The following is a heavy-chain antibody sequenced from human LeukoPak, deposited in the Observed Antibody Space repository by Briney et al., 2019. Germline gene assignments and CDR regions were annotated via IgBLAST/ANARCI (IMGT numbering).Heavy chain of an antibody. CDR1: GGSISSYY. Sequence: SETLSLTRTVSGGSISSYYWSWIRQPAGKGLEWIGRIYTSGSTNYNPSLKSRVTMSVDTSKNQFSLTLSSVTAADTAVYYCARDSVTGGSSDYWGQGTLVTVSS. V-gene: IGHV4-4*07. D-gene: IGHD2-21*02. CDR2: IYTSGST. J-gene: IGHJ4*02. CDR3: ARDSVTGGSSDY.